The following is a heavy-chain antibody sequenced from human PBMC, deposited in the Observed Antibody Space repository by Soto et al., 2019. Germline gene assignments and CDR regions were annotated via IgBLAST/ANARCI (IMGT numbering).Heavy chain of an antibody. V-gene: IGHV5-51*01. CDR1: GYSFTIYW. CDR3: ARTDRYDFWSGYAIGLSGYYGMDV. Sequence: PGESLKISCKGSGYSFTIYWIGWVRQMPWKGLEWMGIIYPGDSDTRYSPSFQGQVTISADKSISTAYLQWSSLKASDTAMYYCARTDRYDFWSGYAIGLSGYYGMDVWGQGTTVTVSS. CDR2: IYPGDSDT. D-gene: IGHD3-3*01. J-gene: IGHJ6*02.